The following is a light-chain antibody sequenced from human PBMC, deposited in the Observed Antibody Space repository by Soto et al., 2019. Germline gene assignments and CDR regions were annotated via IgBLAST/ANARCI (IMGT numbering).Light chain of an antibody. Sequence: EIVLTQSPGTLSLSPGERVTLSCRASQSVSNRYLAWYQQKPGQAPRLLIYGASSRATGVPDRISGSGSGTDFALTINRLEAEDFAVYYCQQYASSPWTFGQGTKV. V-gene: IGKV3-20*01. J-gene: IGKJ1*01. CDR3: QQYASSPWT. CDR1: QSVSNRY. CDR2: GAS.